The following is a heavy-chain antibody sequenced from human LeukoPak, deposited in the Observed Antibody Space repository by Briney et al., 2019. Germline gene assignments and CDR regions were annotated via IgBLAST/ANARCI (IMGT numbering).Heavy chain of an antibody. CDR2: IWYDGSNK. J-gene: IGHJ5*02. Sequence: PGRSLRLSCAASGFTFSSYGMHWVRQAPGKGLEWAAVIWYDGSNKYYADSVKGRFTISRDNSKNTLYLQMNSLRAEDTAVYYCAREETIVATIGNWFDPWGQGTLVTVSS. CDR1: GFTFSSYG. V-gene: IGHV3-33*01. CDR3: AREETIVATIGNWFDP. D-gene: IGHD5-12*01.